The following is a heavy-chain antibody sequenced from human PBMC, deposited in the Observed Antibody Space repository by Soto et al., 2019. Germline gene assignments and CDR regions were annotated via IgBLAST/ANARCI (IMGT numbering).Heavy chain of an antibody. CDR3: VRESGVEGDC. V-gene: IGHV3-74*01. CDR1: GFTFDSHW. CDR2: IQNDGNGA. J-gene: IGHJ4*02. Sequence: ESGGVLSQPGGSLRLSCVASGFTFDSHWMDWDRQAPGEGLVWVSRIQNDGNGASYADSVKGRFTISRDNTKNTVYLQITSRRAEDMAVYFCVRESGVEGDCLGQGTVVTVTS. D-gene: IGHD3-3*01.